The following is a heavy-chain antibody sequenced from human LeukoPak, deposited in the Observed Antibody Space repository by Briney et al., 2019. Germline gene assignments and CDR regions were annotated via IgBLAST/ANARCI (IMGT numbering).Heavy chain of an antibody. CDR1: GFXFSSYA. CDR3: ARDGYYGSGSYLYYFDY. D-gene: IGHD3-10*01. CDR2: ISYDGSNK. J-gene: IGHJ4*02. Sequence: GRSLRLSCAASGFXFSSYAMHWVRQAPGKRLEWVAVISYDGSNKYYADSVKGRFTISRDNSKNTLYLQMNSLRAEDTAVYYCARDGYYGSGSYLYYFDYWGQGTLVSVSS. V-gene: IGHV3-30-3*01.